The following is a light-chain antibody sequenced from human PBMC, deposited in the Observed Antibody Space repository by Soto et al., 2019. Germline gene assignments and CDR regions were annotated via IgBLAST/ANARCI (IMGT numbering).Light chain of an antibody. J-gene: IGKJ1*01. CDR1: QSVLSSSNNKNY. V-gene: IGKV4-1*01. CDR2: WAS. Sequence: DIVMTQSPDSLAVSLGERATINCKSSQSVLSSSNNKNYLGWYQQKPGQAPKLLISWASTRECGVPDRFSGSGSGTDFTLTISSLQAEDVAVYYCQQYYGAPLTFGQGTKVEIK. CDR3: QQYYGAPLT.